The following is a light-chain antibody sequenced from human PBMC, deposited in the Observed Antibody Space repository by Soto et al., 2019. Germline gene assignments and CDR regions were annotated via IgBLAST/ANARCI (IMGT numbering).Light chain of an antibody. Sequence: EIVLTQSPATLSLSPGERATLSCRASQSVSSYLAWYQQKPGKAPRLLIYAASNRATGIPAMFSGSGSGPDFPVTIRSLEREDFAVYQCQQRSNWPPAFTFGPGTKVDIK. CDR1: QSVSSY. V-gene: IGKV3-11*01. CDR3: QQRSNWPPAFT. CDR2: AAS. J-gene: IGKJ3*01.